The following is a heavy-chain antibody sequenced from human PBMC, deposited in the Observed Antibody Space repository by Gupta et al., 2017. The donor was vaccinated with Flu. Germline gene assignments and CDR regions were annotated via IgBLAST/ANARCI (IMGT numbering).Heavy chain of an antibody. Sequence: EMQLVESGGDLVQPGGSLRLSCAASGFTFSSSYLQWVRQAPGKGLVWVSRINPDGRSTTYAESVKGRFTISRDNAKNKLYLQMNSLGDDDTAVEYCATVTSGCWGQGTLVTVSS. CDR3: ATVTSGC. J-gene: IGHJ4*02. CDR1: GFTFSSSY. D-gene: IGHD4-17*01. CDR2: INPDGRST. V-gene: IGHV3-74*03.